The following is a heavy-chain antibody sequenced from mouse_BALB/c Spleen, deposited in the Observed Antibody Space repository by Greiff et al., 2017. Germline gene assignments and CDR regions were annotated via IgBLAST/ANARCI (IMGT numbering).Heavy chain of an antibody. CDR1: GFTFSSYA. CDR2: ISSGGST. J-gene: IGHJ2*01. CDR3: ARVVRSTPYYFDY. V-gene: IGHV5-6-5*01. Sequence: EVHLVESGGGLVKPGGSLKLSCAASGFTFSSYAMSWVRQTPEKRLEWVASISSGGSTYYPDSVKGRFTISRDNARNILYLQMSSLRSEDTAMYYCARVVRSTPYYFDYWGQGTTLTVSS. D-gene: IGHD2-1*01.